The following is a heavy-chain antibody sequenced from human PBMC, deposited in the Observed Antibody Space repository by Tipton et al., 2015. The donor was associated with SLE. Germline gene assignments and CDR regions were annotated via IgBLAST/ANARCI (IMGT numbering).Heavy chain of an antibody. D-gene: IGHD3-10*01. CDR2: VHSTGTP. CDR3: ASGGGAFDI. J-gene: IGHJ3*02. Sequence: TLSLTCTVSGGSVSPYYWGWIRQSPGKGLEWIGYVHSTGTPNYNPSLKRRVIISVDTSKNQFSLKINSVTAADTAVYYCASGGGAFDIWGQGTMVTVSS. V-gene: IGHV4-59*02. CDR1: GGSVSPYY.